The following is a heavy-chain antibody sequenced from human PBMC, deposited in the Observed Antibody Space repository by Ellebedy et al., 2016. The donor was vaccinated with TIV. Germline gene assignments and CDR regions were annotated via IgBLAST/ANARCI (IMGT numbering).Heavy chain of an antibody. CDR1: GFTFSRCG. CDR2: ISYDGSEK. D-gene: IGHD3-10*02. Sequence: PGGSLRLSCVASGFTFSRCGMHWVRQAPGKGLEWVAVISYDGSEKYYEDAVKGRFTISRDNSKNTLYLQMDSLRVEDMGVYYCARGRAMSGEEVVRDTKYFHYWGRGTLVTVSS. CDR3: ARGRAMSGEEVVRDTKYFHY. V-gene: IGHV3-30*03. J-gene: IGHJ4*02.